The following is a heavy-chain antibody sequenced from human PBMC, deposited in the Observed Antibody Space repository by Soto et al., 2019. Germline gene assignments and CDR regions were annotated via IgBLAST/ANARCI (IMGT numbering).Heavy chain of an antibody. CDR2: IYYSGST. J-gene: IGHJ4*02. D-gene: IGHD3-9*01. CDR1: GGSISSSSYY. CDR3: ARLEGLATISYYFDF. Sequence: SETLALTCSVSGGSISSSSYYWGWIRQPPGKGLEWIGSIYYSGSTYYNPSLKSRVTISIDKSKNQFSLKLSSLTAADTAVYYCARLEGLATISYYFDFWGQGTLVTVSS. V-gene: IGHV4-39*01.